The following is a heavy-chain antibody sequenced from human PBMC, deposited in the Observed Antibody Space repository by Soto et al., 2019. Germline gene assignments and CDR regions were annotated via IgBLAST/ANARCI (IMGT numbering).Heavy chain of an antibody. CDR2: INPSGGST. V-gene: IGHV1-46*03. CDR1: GYTFTSYY. CDR3: ARDDNGGIAVAAPFDY. J-gene: IGHJ4*02. Sequence: QVQLVQSGAEVKKPGASVKVSCKASGYTFTSYYMHWVRQAPGQGLEWMGIINPSGGSTSYAQKFQGRVTMTRDTSTSTVYMELSSLRSEDTAVYYCARDDNGGIAVAAPFDYWGQGTLVTVSS. D-gene: IGHD6-19*01.